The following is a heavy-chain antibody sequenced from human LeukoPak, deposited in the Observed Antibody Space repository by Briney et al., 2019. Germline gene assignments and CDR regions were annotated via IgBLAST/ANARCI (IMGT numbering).Heavy chain of an antibody. CDR3: ARLQRGYSRYYGMDV. J-gene: IGHJ6*02. CDR2: INHSGST. CDR1: GGSFSGYY. D-gene: IGHD2-2*03. V-gene: IGHV4-34*01. Sequence: PSETLSLTCAVYGGSFSGYYWSWIRQPPGKGLEWIGEINHSGSTNYNPSLKSRVTISVDTSKNQFSLKLSSVTAADTAVYYCARLQRGYSRYYGMDVWGQGTTVTVSS.